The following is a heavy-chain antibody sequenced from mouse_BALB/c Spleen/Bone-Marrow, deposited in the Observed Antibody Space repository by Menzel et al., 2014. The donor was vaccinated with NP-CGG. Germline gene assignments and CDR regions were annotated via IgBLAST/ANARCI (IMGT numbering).Heavy chain of an antibody. V-gene: IGHV1-7*01. CDR3: ARYWDAY. CDR2: IDPRTANT. Sequence: QVQLQQSGAELAKPGASVKMSCKVSDYTFXSYWIHWVKQSPGQGLEWIGYIDPRTANTKYSQKFKDKATLTADKSSSTAYMQLSSLTSEDSAVYYCARYWDAYWGQGTLVTVSA. CDR1: DYTFXSYW. D-gene: IGHD4-1*01. J-gene: IGHJ3*01.